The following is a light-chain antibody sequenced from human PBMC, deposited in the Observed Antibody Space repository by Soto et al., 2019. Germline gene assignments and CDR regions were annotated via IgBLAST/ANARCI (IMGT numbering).Light chain of an antibody. CDR2: NVN. CDR1: SSDVGGYNY. Sequence: QSALTQPRSVSGSPGQSVTISCAGASSDVGGYNYVSWYQEHPGKAPKLILYNVNERPSGVPDRFSGSKSGNTASLTISGLQAEDEADYHCCSYTSSTAYVFGTGTKLTVL. J-gene: IGLJ1*01. CDR3: CSYTSSTAYV. V-gene: IGLV2-11*01.